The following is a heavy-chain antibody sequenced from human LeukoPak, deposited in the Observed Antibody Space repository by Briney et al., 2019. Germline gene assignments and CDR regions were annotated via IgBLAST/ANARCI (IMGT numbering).Heavy chain of an antibody. J-gene: IGHJ5*02. V-gene: IGHV1-69*13. Sequence: GASVKVSCKASGYTFTSYAMHWVRQAPGQGLEWMGGIIPIFGTANYAQKFQGRVTITADESTSTAYMELSSLRSEDTAVYYCAREYERGIADRWGQGTLVTVSS. CDR1: GYTFTSYA. CDR2: IIPIFGTA. CDR3: AREYERGIADR. D-gene: IGHD6-13*01.